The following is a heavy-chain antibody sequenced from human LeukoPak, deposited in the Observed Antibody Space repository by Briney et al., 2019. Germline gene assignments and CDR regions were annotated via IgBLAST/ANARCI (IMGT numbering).Heavy chain of an antibody. J-gene: IGHJ4*02. V-gene: IGHV6-1*01. Sequence: SQTLSLTCAISGDSVSSNTATWNWIRQSPSRGLEWLGRTYHRSKWYNDYAVFVKGRITINPDTSKNQFSLQLNSVTPEDTAVYYCAADYYDSSGYSLRGFDSWGQGTLVTVSS. CDR2: TYHRSKWYN. CDR1: GDSVSSNTAT. D-gene: IGHD3-22*01. CDR3: AADYYDSSGYSLRGFDS.